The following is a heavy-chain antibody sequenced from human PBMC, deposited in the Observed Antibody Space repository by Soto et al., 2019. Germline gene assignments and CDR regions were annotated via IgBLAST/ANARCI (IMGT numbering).Heavy chain of an antibody. V-gene: IGHV3-48*03. CDR1: GFTFSSYE. J-gene: IGHJ6*02. D-gene: IGHD4-17*01. CDR2: ISSSGSTI. Sequence: GGSLRLSCAASGFTFSSYEMNWVRQAPGKGLEWVSYISSSGSTIYYADSVKGRFTISRDNAKNSLYLQMNSLRAEDTAVYYCARGILYINKVTIPYGMEVWGQGTTVTVS. CDR3: ARGILYINKVTIPYGMEV.